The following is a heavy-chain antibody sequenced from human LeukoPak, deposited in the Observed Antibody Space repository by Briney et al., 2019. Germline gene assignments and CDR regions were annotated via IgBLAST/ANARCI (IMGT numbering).Heavy chain of an antibody. J-gene: IGHJ5*02. CDR2: IYPVNSDT. CDR3: ARHDLPVHCSSTSCPYGSWFDP. CDR1: GYIFTNYW. V-gene: IGHV5-51*01. D-gene: IGHD2-2*01. Sequence: GESLKISCKGSGYIFTNYWIAWVRQMPVKGVEWMGIIYPVNSDTRYSPSFQGQVTMSVDKSNSIAYLQWSSLEASDTAIYYCARHDLPVHCSSTSCPYGSWFDPWGQGTLVTVSS.